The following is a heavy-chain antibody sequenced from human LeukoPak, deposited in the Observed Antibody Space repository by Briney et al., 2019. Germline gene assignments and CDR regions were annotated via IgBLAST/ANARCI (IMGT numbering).Heavy chain of an antibody. CDR3: AKARVYYGSGSYFYDS. D-gene: IGHD3-10*01. CDR1: GFTFSSYG. V-gene: IGHV3-33*06. Sequence: GRSLRLSCAASGFTFSSYGMHWGRQAPGKGLEWGAVIWYDGSNKYYADSVKGRFTISRDNSKTTLYLQMNSLRAEATAVYYCAKARVYYGSGSYFYDSWGQGTLVTVSS. J-gene: IGHJ5*01. CDR2: IWYDGSNK.